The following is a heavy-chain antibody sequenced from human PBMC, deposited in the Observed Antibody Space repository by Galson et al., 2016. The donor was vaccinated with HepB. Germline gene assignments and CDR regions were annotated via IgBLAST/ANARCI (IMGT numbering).Heavy chain of an antibody. D-gene: IGHD3-10*01. CDR2: ISWSSEYI. CDR1: GFTFSSYN. V-gene: IGHV3-21*06. CDR3: AAVWFGESRFDY. Sequence: SLRLSCATSGFTFSSYNMNWVRQAPGKGLEWVSSISWSSEYIYYADSVKGRFTVSRDNAKDSLYLQMDNLRADDTAVYYCAAVWFGESRFDYWGQGSLLIVSS. J-gene: IGHJ4*02.